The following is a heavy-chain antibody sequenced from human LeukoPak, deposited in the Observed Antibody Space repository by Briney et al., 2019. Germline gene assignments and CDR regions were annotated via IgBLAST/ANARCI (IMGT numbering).Heavy chain of an antibody. V-gene: IGHV3-21*01. CDR2: TTSSGGNI. CDR1: GFTFGIYS. Sequence: GGSLRLSCAASGFTFGIYSMNWVRQAPGKGLEWVSSTTSSGGNIYYADSVKGRFTISRDNAKNSLYLQMNSLRAEDTAVYYCARGPSYYDPSGFYSEYWGQGTLVTVSS. CDR3: ARGPSYYDPSGFYSEY. D-gene: IGHD3-22*01. J-gene: IGHJ4*02.